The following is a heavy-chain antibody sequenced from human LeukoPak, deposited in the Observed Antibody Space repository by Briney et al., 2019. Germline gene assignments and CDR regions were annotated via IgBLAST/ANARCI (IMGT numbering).Heavy chain of an antibody. J-gene: IGHJ3*02. D-gene: IGHD3-22*01. CDR1: GFTFSSYG. V-gene: IGHV3-33*06. Sequence: PGGSLRLSCAASGFTFSSYGMHWVRQAPGKGLEWVAVIWYDGSNKYYADSVKGRFTISRDNSKNTLYLQMNSLRAEDTAVYYCGKEIRTMIGDVEFTDAFDIWGQGTMVTVSS. CDR3: GKEIRTMIGDVEFTDAFDI. CDR2: IWYDGSNK.